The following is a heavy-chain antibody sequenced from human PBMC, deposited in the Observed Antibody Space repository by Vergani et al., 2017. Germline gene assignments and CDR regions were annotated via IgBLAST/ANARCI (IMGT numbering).Heavy chain of an antibody. Sequence: QVQLVQSGAEVKKPGSSVKVSCKASGGTFSSYTISWVRQAPGQGLEWMGRIIPILGIANYAQQFQGRVTITADKSTSTAYMELSSLRAEDTAVYYCRVSPAAHRHDYYYMDVWAKGTTVTVSS. CDR3: RVSPAAHRHDYYYMDV. D-gene: IGHD6-25*01. CDR1: GGTFSSYT. CDR2: IIPILGIA. V-gene: IGHV1-69*02. J-gene: IGHJ6*03.